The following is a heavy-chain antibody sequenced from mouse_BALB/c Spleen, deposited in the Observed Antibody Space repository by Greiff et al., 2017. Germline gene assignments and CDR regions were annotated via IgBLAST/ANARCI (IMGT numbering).Heavy chain of an antibody. CDR2: ISSGSSTI. J-gene: IGHJ2*01. V-gene: IGHV5-17*02. CDR1: GFTFSSFG. CDR3: ARSRNRYGNYFDY. D-gene: IGHD2-10*02. Sequence: EVQVVESGGGLVQPGGSRKLSCAASGFTFSSFGMHWVRQAPEKGLEWVAYISSGSSTIYYADTVKGRFTISRDNPKNTLFLQMTSLRSEDTAMYYCARSRNRYGNYFDYWGQGTTLTVSS.